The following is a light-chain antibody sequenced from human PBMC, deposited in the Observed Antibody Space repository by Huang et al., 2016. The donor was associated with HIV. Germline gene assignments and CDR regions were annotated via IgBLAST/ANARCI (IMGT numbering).Light chain of an antibody. V-gene: IGKV3D-20*01. Sequence: EIVLTQSPATLSLSPGERATLSCGASQSLSSSYLAWYQQQPGLAPRLLIDDASNRATGIPDRFSGSGSGTDFTLTISRLEPEEFAVYYCQQYGSSPLTFGGGTKVEIK. J-gene: IGKJ4*01. CDR3: QQYGSSPLT. CDR2: DAS. CDR1: QSLSSSY.